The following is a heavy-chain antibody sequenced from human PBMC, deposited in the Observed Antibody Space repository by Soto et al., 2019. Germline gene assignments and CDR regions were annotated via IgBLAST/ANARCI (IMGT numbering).Heavy chain of an antibody. D-gene: IGHD6-19*01. Sequence: GASVKVSCKASGYTFTGYYMHWVRQAPGQRLEWMGWINPNSGGTNYAQKFQGWVTMTRDTSISTAYMELSRLRSDDTAVYYCARDLAVAGTLGFDYWGQGTLVTVSS. CDR3: ARDLAVAGTLGFDY. CDR2: INPNSGGT. J-gene: IGHJ4*02. CDR1: GYTFTGYY. V-gene: IGHV1-2*04.